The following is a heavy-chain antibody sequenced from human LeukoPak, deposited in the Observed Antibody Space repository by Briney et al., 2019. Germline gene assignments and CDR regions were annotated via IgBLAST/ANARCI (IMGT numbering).Heavy chain of an antibody. CDR2: INPSGGST. CDR3: ARDDTGVERHTLLGVLSYYYYYGMDV. J-gene: IGHJ6*02. D-gene: IGHD1-1*01. Sequence: ASVKVSCKASGYSFTSNYIHWVRQAPGQGLEWMGIINPSGGSTSYAQKFQGRVTMTRDTSTSTVYMELSSLRSEDTAVYYCARDDTGVERHTLLGVLSYYYYYGMDVWGQGTTVTVSS. CDR1: GYSFTSNY. V-gene: IGHV1-46*01.